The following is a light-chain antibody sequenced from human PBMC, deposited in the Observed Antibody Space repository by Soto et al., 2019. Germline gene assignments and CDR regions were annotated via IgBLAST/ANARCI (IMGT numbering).Light chain of an antibody. CDR1: QSVSSSY. CDR3: QQYGSSSWT. J-gene: IGKJ1*01. V-gene: IGKV3-20*01. CDR2: GAS. Sequence: EIVLTQSPGTLSLSPGERATLSCRASQSVSSSYLAWYQQKPGQAPRLLIYGASSRANGITDRFSGSGSETDLTLTISRLEAEDFAVYYCQQYGSSSWTCGQGTKVEIK.